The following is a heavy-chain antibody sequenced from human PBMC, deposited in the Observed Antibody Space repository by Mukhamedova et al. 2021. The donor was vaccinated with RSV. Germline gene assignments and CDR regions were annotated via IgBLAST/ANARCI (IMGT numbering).Heavy chain of an antibody. Sequence: QSPSRGLEWLGRTNYASTWSYAYAPSVRSRISLNADPSKNQVSLHLNSVTPEDTAVYYCARDAGWRLDLWGQGT. J-gene: IGHJ5*02. CDR2: TNYASTWSY. V-gene: IGHV6-1*01. D-gene: IGHD6-19*01. CDR3: ARDAGWRLDL.